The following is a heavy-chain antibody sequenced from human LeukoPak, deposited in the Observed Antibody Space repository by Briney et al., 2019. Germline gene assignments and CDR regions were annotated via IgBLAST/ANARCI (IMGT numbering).Heavy chain of an antibody. V-gene: IGHV3-15*01. J-gene: IGHJ3*02. Sequence: GGSLRLSCAASGFTFSNAWMSWVRQAPGKGLEWVGRIKSKTDGGTTDYAAPVKGRFTISRDDSKNTLYLQMNSLKTEDTAVYYCTTDLRPYQNFEDYYDSSGSARDAFDIWGQGTMVTVSS. CDR3: TTDLRPYQNFEDYYDSSGSARDAFDI. CDR2: IKSKTDGGTT. CDR1: GFTFSNAW. D-gene: IGHD3-22*01.